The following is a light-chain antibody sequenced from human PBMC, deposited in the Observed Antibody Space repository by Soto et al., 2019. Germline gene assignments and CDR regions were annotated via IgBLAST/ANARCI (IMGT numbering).Light chain of an antibody. CDR3: QAWDSSAVV. V-gene: IGLV3-1*01. CDR1: KLGDKF. J-gene: IGLJ2*01. CDR2: QDT. Sequence: SYELTQPPSVSVSPGQTASITCSGDKLGDKFACWYQQKAGQSPVVVIYQDTKRPSGIPERFSCSNSGNTVTLTISGTQAMDEADYYCQAWDSSAVVFGGGTKLTVL.